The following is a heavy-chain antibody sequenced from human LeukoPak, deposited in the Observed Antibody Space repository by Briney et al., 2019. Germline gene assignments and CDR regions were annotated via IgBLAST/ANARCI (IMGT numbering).Heavy chain of an antibody. Sequence: GGSLRLSCAASGFTFSRYSMNWVRQAPGKGLEWVSYISSSSTTIYYADSVKGRFTISRDNAKNSLYLQMNSLTDEDTAVYYCASSVWGGYEPGGYYYYYGMDVWGQGTTVTVSS. CDR3: ASSVWGGYEPGGYYYYYGMDV. V-gene: IGHV3-48*02. J-gene: IGHJ6*02. D-gene: IGHD5-12*01. CDR2: ISSSSTTI. CDR1: GFTFSRYS.